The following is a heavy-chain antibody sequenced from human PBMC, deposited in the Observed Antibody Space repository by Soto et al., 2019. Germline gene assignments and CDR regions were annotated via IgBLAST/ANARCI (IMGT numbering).Heavy chain of an antibody. CDR2: ISSSSSTI. CDR3: ARDRDYDFWSGYSAYYYYYYGMDV. CDR1: GFAFSSYA. V-gene: IGHV3-48*02. Sequence: GALRVSCAASGFAFSSYAMNWVRQAPGKGLEWVSYISSSSSTIYYADSVKVLFTISRDNAKSSLYLQMNSLRDEDTAVYYCARDRDYDFWSGYSAYYYYYYGMDVWGQGTTVTVSS. D-gene: IGHD3-3*01. J-gene: IGHJ6*02.